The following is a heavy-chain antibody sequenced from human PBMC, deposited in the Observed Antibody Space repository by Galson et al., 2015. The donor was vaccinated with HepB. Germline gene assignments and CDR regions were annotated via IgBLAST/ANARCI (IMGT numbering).Heavy chain of an antibody. CDR3: ARGDIVVLPTTMPPYYGMDV. CDR2: IIPLFDIT. CDR1: GGTFSNYA. D-gene: IGHD2-2*01. Sequence: SVKVSCKASGGTFSNYAISWVRRAPGQGLEWMGGIIPLFDITNYAQNFQDRVTLSADESTSTVYMELSSLRSEDTAMYYCARGDIVVLPTTMPPYYGMDVWGQGTTVTVSS. V-gene: IGHV1-69*13. J-gene: IGHJ6*02.